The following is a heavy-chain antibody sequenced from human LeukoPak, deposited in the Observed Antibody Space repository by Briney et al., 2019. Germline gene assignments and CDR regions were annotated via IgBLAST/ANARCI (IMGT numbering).Heavy chain of an antibody. J-gene: IGHJ4*02. CDR3: ASHLYYDILTGPYYFDY. Sequence: PSETLSLTCTVSGGSISSYYWSWIRQPPGKGLEWIGSIYYSGTTHYNPSLESRVTISVDTSKNQFSLKLSSVTAADTAVYYCASHLYYDILTGPYYFDYWGQGTLVTVSS. V-gene: IGHV4-59*01. CDR2: IYYSGTT. D-gene: IGHD3-9*01. CDR1: GGSISSYY.